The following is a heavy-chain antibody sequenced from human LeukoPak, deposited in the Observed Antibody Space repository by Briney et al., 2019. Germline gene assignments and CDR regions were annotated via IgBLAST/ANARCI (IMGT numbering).Heavy chain of an antibody. Sequence: SETLSLTCTVSGDSVSSYYWSWIRQPPGKGLEWIGYIYYSGSTNYNPSLKSRVTTSVGTSKNQFSLKLTSVTAADTAVYYCARAGSSGSFDYWGQGTLVTVSS. D-gene: IGHD6-13*01. V-gene: IGHV4-59*02. CDR3: ARAGSSGSFDY. CDR1: GDSVSSYY. J-gene: IGHJ4*02. CDR2: IYYSGST.